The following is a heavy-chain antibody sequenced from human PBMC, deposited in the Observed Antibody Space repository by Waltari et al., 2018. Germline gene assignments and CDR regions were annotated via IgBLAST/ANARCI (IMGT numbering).Heavy chain of an antibody. D-gene: IGHD2-8*01. CDR1: GFTFTSFS. V-gene: IGHV3-21*01. J-gene: IGHJ6*02. CDR2: ISSSSNNI. CDR3: ARDVLGYYGMDV. Sequence: EVQLVESGGGLVKPGGSLRLSCAASGFTFTSFSINWARQAPGKGLEWVASISSSSNNIYYADSVKGRFTISRDNAKYSLYLQMNSLRVEDTAVYHCARDVLGYYGMDVWGQGTTVTVSS.